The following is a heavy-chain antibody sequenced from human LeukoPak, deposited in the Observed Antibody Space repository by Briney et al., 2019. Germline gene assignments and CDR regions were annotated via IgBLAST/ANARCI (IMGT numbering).Heavy chain of an antibody. V-gene: IGHV3-21*01. CDR1: GFTFSTYS. D-gene: IGHD3-10*01. Sequence: PGGSLRLSCAASGFTFSTYSINWVRQAPGKGLEWVSSISTTSSYIYYADSVKGRFTISRDNAKNSLYLQMNSLRTEDTAVYYCARDYYGSGLDSFDIWGQGTMVTVSS. CDR3: ARDYYGSGLDSFDI. J-gene: IGHJ3*02. CDR2: ISTTSSYI.